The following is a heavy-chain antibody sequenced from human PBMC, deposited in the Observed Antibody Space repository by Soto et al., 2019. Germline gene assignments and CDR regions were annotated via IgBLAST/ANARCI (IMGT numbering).Heavy chain of an antibody. D-gene: IGHD2-21*02. CDR1: GYTFTSYY. V-gene: IGHV1-46*01. CDR3: ARGWCGGDCYVLGGMDV. Sequence: ASVKVSCKASGYTFTSYYLFWVRQAPGQGLEWMGVINTSGGSPTYAQKFQGRVTMTTDTSTSTVYMELRSLRPEDTAVYYCARGWCGGDCYVLGGMDVWGQGTTVTVSS. J-gene: IGHJ6*02. CDR2: INTSGGSP.